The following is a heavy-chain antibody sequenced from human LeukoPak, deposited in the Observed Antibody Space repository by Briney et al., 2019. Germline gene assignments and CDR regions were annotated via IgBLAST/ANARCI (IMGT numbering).Heavy chain of an antibody. CDR3: ARGPNTDSSGWYHFDY. J-gene: IGHJ4*02. V-gene: IGHV4-59*01. CDR1: GDSFNSYY. D-gene: IGHD6-19*01. CDR2: IYYSGST. Sequence: SETLSLTCTVSGDSFNSYYWSWIRQPPGRGLEWIGYIYYSGSTNYNPSLKSRVTISVDTSKNKFSLKLSSVAAADTAVYYCARGPNTDSSGWYHFDYWGQGTLVTVSS.